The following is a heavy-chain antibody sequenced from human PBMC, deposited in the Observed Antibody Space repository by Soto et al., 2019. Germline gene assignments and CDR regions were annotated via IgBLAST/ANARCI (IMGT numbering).Heavy chain of an antibody. J-gene: IGHJ6*02. CDR3: ARGPRWGGLYV. CDR1: VYSFTSYW. V-gene: IGHV5-10-1*01. D-gene: IGHD7-27*01. CDR2: IDPTDSYT. Sequence: PGESLKISCQGSVYSFTSYWISWVRQMPGKGLEWMGKIDPTDSYTNYSPSFQGHVTVSADKSISTAYLQWTSLKASDTAMYYCARGPRWGGLYVWGQGTTVTVSS.